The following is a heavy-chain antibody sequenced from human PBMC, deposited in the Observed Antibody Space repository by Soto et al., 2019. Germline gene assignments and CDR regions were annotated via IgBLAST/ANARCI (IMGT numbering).Heavy chain of an antibody. CDR2: ISVYNGIT. J-gene: IGHJ4*02. CDR1: GDTFANYA. Sequence: QVQLVQSGAEVKKPGASVKVSCKASGDTFANYAINWVRQAPGQGLESMGCISVYNGITNYAQTLQGRVTMTTDTSTSTVYMELRSLTSDDTAVYFCARDSVAYCGGDCYSDHWGQGTLVTVSS. D-gene: IGHD2-21*02. CDR3: ARDSVAYCGGDCYSDH. V-gene: IGHV1-18*01.